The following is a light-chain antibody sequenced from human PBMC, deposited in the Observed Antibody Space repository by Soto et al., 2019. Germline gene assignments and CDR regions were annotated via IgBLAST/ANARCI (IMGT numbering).Light chain of an antibody. CDR3: CSYRSGTSPYYV. Sequence: QSALTQPASVSGSPGQSITISCTGTSSDIGGYKDVSWYQQHPGKAPQVLIFEVSYRPYGISNRFSGSKSGNVASLTISGLQAEDEADYYCCSYRSGTSPYYVFGTGTKVT. CDR2: EVS. V-gene: IGLV2-14*03. J-gene: IGLJ1*01. CDR1: SSDIGGYKD.